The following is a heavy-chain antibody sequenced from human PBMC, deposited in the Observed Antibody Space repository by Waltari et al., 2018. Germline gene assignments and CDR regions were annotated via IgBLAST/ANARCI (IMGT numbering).Heavy chain of an antibody. V-gene: IGHV4-59*01. Sequence: QVQLQESGPGLVKPSETLSLTCTVSGGSISSYYWSWIRQPPGKGLAWIGYIDYSGSTNYNPSLKSRVTISVDTSKNQFSLKLSSVTAADTAVYYCARDRGGFSSSWYGDYYYYMDVWGKGTTVTVSS. CDR3: ARDRGGFSSSWYGDYYYYMDV. J-gene: IGHJ6*03. CDR1: GGSISSYY. CDR2: IDYSGST. D-gene: IGHD6-13*01.